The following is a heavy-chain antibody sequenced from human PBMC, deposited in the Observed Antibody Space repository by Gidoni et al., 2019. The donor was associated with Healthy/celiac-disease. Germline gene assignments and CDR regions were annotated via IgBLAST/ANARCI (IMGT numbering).Heavy chain of an antibody. Sequence: VQLVESGGGLVKPGGSLRLSCAASGFTFSSYGMNWVRQAPGKGLEWVSSISSSSSYIYYADSVKCRFTISRDNAKYSLYLQMNSLRAEDTAVYYCARAYVWGSYRTFDYWGQGTLVTVSS. D-gene: IGHD3-16*02. CDR3: ARAYVWGSYRTFDY. CDR2: ISSSSSYI. J-gene: IGHJ4*02. CDR1: GFTFSSYG. V-gene: IGHV3-21*01.